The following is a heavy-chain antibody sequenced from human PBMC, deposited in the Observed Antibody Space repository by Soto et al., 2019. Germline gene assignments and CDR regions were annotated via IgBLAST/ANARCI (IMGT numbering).Heavy chain of an antibody. CDR2: IRSKAYGGTT. D-gene: IGHD4-4*01. CDR1: GFTFSSYG. V-gene: IGHV3-49*04. Sequence: GSLILSCAASGFTFSSYGMHWVRQAPGKGLEWVGFIRSKAYGGTTESAASVKGRFTISRDDSKSIAYLQMNSLKTEDTAVYYCTREYSNSPFDYWGQGTLVTVSS. J-gene: IGHJ4*02. CDR3: TREYSNSPFDY.